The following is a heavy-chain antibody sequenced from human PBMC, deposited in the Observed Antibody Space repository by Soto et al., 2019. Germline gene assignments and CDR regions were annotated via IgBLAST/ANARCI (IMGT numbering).Heavy chain of an antibody. CDR1: GFTFSSYG. CDR2: IWYDGSNK. V-gene: IGHV3-33*08. D-gene: IGHD2-2*01. Sequence: GGSLRLSCAASGFTFSSYGMHWVRQAPGKGLEWVAVIWYDGSNKYYADSVKGRFTISRDNSKNTLYLQMNSLRAEDTAVYYCARDGGLGEDIVLVPDAPYYWGQGTLVPVSS. J-gene: IGHJ4*02. CDR3: ARDGGLGEDIVLVPDAPYY.